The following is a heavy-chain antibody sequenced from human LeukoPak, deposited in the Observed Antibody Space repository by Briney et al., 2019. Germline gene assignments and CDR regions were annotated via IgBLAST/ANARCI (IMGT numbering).Heavy chain of an antibody. Sequence: GRSLRLSCAASGFTFSSYAMHWVRQAPGKGLEWVAVISYDGSNKYYADSVKGQFTISRDNSKNTLYLQMNSLRAEDTAVYYCARDSAAARTRPVLDYWGQGTLVTVSS. D-gene: IGHD2-2*01. J-gene: IGHJ4*02. CDR1: GFTFSSYA. V-gene: IGHV3-30*04. CDR2: ISYDGSNK. CDR3: ARDSAAARTRPVLDY.